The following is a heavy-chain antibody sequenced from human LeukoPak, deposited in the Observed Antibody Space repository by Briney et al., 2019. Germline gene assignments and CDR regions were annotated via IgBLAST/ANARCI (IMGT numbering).Heavy chain of an antibody. D-gene: IGHD1-26*01. J-gene: IGHJ5*02. CDR3: AKSGGSFDT. Sequence: GGSLRLSCAVSGFTFTNYWMTWVRQAPGKGLEWVANIDQDETEKFYVDSVVGRFTISRDNGKNFLYLQMNSLRAEDTAVYYCAKSGGSFDTWGQGTLVTVSS. CDR2: IDQDETEK. V-gene: IGHV3-7*01. CDR1: GFTFTNYW.